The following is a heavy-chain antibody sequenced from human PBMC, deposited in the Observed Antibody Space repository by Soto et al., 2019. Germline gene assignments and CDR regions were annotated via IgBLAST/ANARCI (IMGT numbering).Heavy chain of an antibody. CDR2: IYYSGST. Sequence: SETLSLTCAVSGGSVINSSVYWTWIRQPPGERLEWLGNIYYSGSTNYNPSLKSRVTISVHTSKNQFSLELTSVTAADTAVYYCARVRSSGYYGLLDYWGQGTLVTVSS. D-gene: IGHD3-22*01. V-gene: IGHV4-61*01. CDR1: GGSVINSSVY. CDR3: ARVRSSGYYGLLDY. J-gene: IGHJ4*02.